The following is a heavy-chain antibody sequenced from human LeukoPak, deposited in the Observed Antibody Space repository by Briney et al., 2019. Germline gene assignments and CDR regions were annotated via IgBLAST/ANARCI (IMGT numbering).Heavy chain of an antibody. D-gene: IGHD2-15*01. CDR2: ISAYNGNT. V-gene: IGHV1-18*01. CDR3: ARIAVWGYCSGGSCSPSAADY. J-gene: IGHJ4*02. Sequence: GASVKVSCTASGYTFTSYGISWVRQAPGQGLEWMGWISAYNGNTNYEQKLQGRVTMTTDTSTSTAYMELRSLRSDDTAVYYCARIAVWGYCSGGSCSPSAADYWGQGTLVTVSS. CDR1: GYTFTSYG.